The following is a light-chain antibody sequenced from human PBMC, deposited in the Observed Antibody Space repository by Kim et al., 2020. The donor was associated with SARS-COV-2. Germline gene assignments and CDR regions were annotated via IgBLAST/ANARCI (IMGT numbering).Light chain of an antibody. V-gene: IGKV1-8*01. Sequence: ASTGDRVTITCRASQGISSYLAWYQQKPGKAPKLLICAASTLQSGVPSRFSGSGSGTDFTLTISGLQSEDFATYYCQQYYSYPWTFGQGTKVDI. CDR2: AAS. CDR3: QQYYSYPWT. J-gene: IGKJ1*01. CDR1: QGISSY.